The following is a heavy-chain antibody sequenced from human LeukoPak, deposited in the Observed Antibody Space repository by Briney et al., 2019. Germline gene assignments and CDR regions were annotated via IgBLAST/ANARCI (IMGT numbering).Heavy chain of an antibody. D-gene: IGHD3-22*01. CDR1: GFTFSSYG. CDR2: IWYDGSNK. V-gene: IGHV3-33*01. J-gene: IGHJ4*02. Sequence: GGSLRLSCAASGFTFSSYGMHWVRQAPGKGLEWVAVIWYDGSNKYYADSVKGRFTISRDNSKNTLYLQMNSLRAEDTAVYYCARDALISVGDSSGYSLWGRGTLVTVSS. CDR3: ARDALISVGDSSGYSL.